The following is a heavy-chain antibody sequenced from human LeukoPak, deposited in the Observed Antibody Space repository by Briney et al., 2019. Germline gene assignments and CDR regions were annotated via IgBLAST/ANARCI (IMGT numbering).Heavy chain of an antibody. CDR1: GGSISSYY. V-gene: IGHV4-59*01. Sequence: PETLSLTCTVSGGSISSYYWSWIRQPPGKGLEWIGYIYYSGSTNYNPSLKSRVTISVDTSKNQFSLKLSSVTAADTAVYYCAREGYDFWSGYRYFDYWGQGTLVTVSS. D-gene: IGHD3-3*01. J-gene: IGHJ4*02. CDR3: AREGYDFWSGYRYFDY. CDR2: IYYSGST.